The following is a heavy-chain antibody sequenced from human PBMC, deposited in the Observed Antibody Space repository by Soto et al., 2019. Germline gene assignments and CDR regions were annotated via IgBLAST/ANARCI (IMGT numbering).Heavy chain of an antibody. CDR3: ARDSVYSQTTWFDP. Sequence: QVQLVQSGAEVKKPGASVKVSCKASGYTFTSYGISWVRQAPGQGLEWMGWISAYNGNTNYAQKLQGRVTMTTDTSPSAAYMELRSLRSDDPAVDYCARDSVYSQTTWFDPWGQGTLVTVSS. D-gene: IGHD2-8*01. CDR1: GYTFTSYG. CDR2: ISAYNGNT. J-gene: IGHJ5*02. V-gene: IGHV1-18*01.